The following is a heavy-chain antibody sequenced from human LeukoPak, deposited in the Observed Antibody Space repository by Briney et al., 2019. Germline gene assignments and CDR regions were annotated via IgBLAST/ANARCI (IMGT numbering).Heavy chain of an antibody. J-gene: IGHJ4*02. CDR3: ARAGGYCSGGGCYSADFDY. CDR2: IIPIFATA. V-gene: IGHV1-69*13. CDR1: GGTFSSYT. D-gene: IGHD2-15*01. Sequence: AASVKVSCKASGGTFSSYTLNWVRQAPGQGLEWMGGIIPIFATADYAQKFQGRVTITADESTSTAYMELSSLRSEDTAVYYCARAGGYCSGGGCYSADFDYWGQGTLVTVSS.